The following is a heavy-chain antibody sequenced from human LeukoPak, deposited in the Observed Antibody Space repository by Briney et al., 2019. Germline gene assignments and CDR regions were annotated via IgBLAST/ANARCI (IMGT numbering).Heavy chain of an antibody. CDR1: GFAFSSYA. D-gene: IGHD3-10*01. Sequence: GGSLRLSCAASGFAFSSYAMSWVRQAPGKGLEWVSAISGSGSSTYYADSVKGRFTISRDNSKNTLYLQMNSLRAEDTAVYYCAKDDVKITMVRGVPYYWGQGTLVTVSS. J-gene: IGHJ4*02. CDR3: AKDDVKITMVRGVPYY. V-gene: IGHV3-23*01. CDR2: ISGSGSST.